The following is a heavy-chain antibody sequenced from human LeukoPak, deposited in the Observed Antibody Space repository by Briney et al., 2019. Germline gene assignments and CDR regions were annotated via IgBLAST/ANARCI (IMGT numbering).Heavy chain of an antibody. CDR1: GYSFTSHA. V-gene: IGHV7-4-1*02. D-gene: IGHD3-9*01. CDR3: ARTFDDYYGMDI. CDR2: LNTNTGNP. Sequence: ASVKVSCKASGYSFTSHALNWLRQAPGQGPEWMGWLNTNTGNPTYAQGFTGRFVFSLDTSVSTAYLQISSLKAEDTAVYYCARTFDDYYGMDIWGQGTTVTVSS. J-gene: IGHJ6*02.